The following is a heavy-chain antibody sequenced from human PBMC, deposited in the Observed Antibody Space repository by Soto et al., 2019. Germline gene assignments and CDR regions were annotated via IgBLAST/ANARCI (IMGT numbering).Heavy chain of an antibody. D-gene: IGHD3-16*01. J-gene: IGHJ4*02. CDR1: GIEFSNYA. V-gene: IGHV3-23*01. CDR2: VGASGRSR. Sequence: EVQLLESGGGLVQPGGSLRLSCVGSGIEFSNYAMSWVRQAPGKGLEWVSIVGASGRSRYHADSVKGRFTISRDNSKNTLYLHMTNLRAEDTAVYYCAKDGNWLDVYYDVWGQGTPVTVSS. CDR3: AKDGNWLDVYYDV.